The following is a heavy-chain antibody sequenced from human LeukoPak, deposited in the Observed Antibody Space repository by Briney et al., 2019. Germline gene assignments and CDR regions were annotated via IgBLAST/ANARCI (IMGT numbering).Heavy chain of an antibody. V-gene: IGHV4-59*08. CDR3: ARHTNGGNVDAFDI. Sequence: SETLSLTCAVSGASISSYYWSWIRPPPGKGREWIGYIYYSGSTNYNPSLKSRVTISVGTSKNQFSLKLSSVTAADTAVYYCARHTNGGNVDAFDIWGQGTMVTVSS. J-gene: IGHJ3*02. D-gene: IGHD2-2*01. CDR2: IYYSGST. CDR1: GASISSYY.